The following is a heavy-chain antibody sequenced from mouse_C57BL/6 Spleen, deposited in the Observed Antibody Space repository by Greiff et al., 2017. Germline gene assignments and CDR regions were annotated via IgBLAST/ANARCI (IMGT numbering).Heavy chain of an antibody. J-gene: IGHJ2*01. Sequence: QVHVKQPGAELVKPGASVKLSCKASGYTFTSYWMHWVNQRPGQGLEWIGEIDPSDSYTNYNQKFKGKATLTVDTSSSTAYMQLSSLTSEDSAVYYCARRRYYGSSYFDYWGQGTTLTVSS. CDR3: ARRRYYGSSYFDY. CDR2: IDPSDSYT. V-gene: IGHV1-50*01. CDR1: GYTFTSYW. D-gene: IGHD1-1*01.